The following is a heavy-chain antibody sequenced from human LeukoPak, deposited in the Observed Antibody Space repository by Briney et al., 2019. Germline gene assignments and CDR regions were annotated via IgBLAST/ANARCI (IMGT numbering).Heavy chain of an antibody. Sequence: ASVKVSCKASGYTFTNNDINWVRQATGQGLEWMGWMNPNSGNTDYAQKFQGRLSMTRNTSTSTAYMELSSLRSEDTAVYYCARDSGSYFLDAFDIWGQGTMVTVSS. J-gene: IGHJ3*02. CDR1: GYTFTNND. V-gene: IGHV1-8*01. CDR3: ARDSGSYFLDAFDI. D-gene: IGHD1-26*01. CDR2: MNPNSGNT.